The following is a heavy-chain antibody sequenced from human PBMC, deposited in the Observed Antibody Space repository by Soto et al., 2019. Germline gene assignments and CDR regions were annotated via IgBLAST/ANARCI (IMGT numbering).Heavy chain of an antibody. CDR3: ARGPGLVDKDKRRYYYYGMDV. J-gene: IGHJ6*02. V-gene: IGHV4-59*01. Sequence: LSLTCTVSGGSISSYYWSWIRQPPGKGLEWIGYIYYSGSTNYNPSLKSRVTISVDTSKNQFSLKLSSVTAADTAVYYCARGPGLVDKDKRRYYYYGMDVWGQGTTVTVSS. D-gene: IGHD5-12*01. CDR1: GGSISSYY. CDR2: IYYSGST.